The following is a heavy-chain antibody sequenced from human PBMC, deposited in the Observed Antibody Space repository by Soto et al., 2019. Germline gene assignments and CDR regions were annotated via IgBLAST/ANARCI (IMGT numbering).Heavy chain of an antibody. CDR2: ISGSGGST. CDR3: AKRSCSGGSCYYRGEDY. CDR1: GFTFNSYA. J-gene: IGHJ4*02. Sequence: EVQLLESGGGLVQPGGSLRLSCAASGFTFNSYAMSWVRQAPGKGLGWVSAISGSGGSTYYADSVKGRFTISRDNSKNTLYLQMNSLRAEDTAVYYCAKRSCSGGSCYYRGEDYWGQGTLVTVSS. V-gene: IGHV3-23*01. D-gene: IGHD2-15*01.